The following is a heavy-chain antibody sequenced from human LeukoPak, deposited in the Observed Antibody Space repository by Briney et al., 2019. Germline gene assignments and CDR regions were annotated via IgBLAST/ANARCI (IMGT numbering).Heavy chain of an antibody. D-gene: IGHD3-22*01. J-gene: IGHJ6*03. CDR1: GGTFSSYA. Sequence: SVKVSCKASGGTFSSYAISWVRQAPGQGLEWMGGIIPIFGTANYAQKFQGRVTITADESTSTAYMELSSLRSEDTAVYYCARASLGNYDSSGYYYYYYMDVWGKGTTVTISS. CDR3: ARASLGNYDSSGYYYYYYMDV. CDR2: IIPIFGTA. V-gene: IGHV1-69*13.